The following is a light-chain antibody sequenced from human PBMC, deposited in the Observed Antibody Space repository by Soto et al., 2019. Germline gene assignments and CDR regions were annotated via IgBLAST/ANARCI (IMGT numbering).Light chain of an antibody. CDR3: QQYNIYPYT. CDR1: QSPTNW. CDR2: KTS. V-gene: IGKV1-5*03. J-gene: IGKJ2*01. Sequence: DIQVTQSPSTLSAYVGDRVTITCRADQSPTNWLAWYQQKPGRAPTLLIYKTSLLESGVPSRFSASASGTEFSLTISSLQPDDFATYYCQQYNIYPYTFGQGTKLE.